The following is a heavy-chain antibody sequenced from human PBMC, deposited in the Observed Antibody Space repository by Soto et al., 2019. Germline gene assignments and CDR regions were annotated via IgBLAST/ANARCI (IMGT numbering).Heavy chain of an antibody. V-gene: IGHV4-31*03. CDR2: NYYSGIT. CDR3: ARGSSIAGLYYGMDV. D-gene: IGHD6-6*01. CDR1: GGSISSGGYY. J-gene: IGHJ6*02. Sequence: QVQLQESGPGLVKPSQTLSLTCTVSGGSISSGGYYWTWIRQHPGKGLEWIGYNYYSGITYYNPSLKRRGTMSLDTAKNQFSLKLSSVTAADTAVYYCARGSSIAGLYYGMDVWGQGTTVTVSS.